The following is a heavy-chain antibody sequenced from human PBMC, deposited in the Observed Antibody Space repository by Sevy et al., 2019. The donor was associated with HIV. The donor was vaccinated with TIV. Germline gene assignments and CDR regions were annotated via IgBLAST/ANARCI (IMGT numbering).Heavy chain of an antibody. V-gene: IGHV4-34*01. J-gene: IGHJ4*02. CDR2: INHSGST. CDR1: GGSFSGYY. CDR3: ARGGAEQQLGHFDY. D-gene: IGHD6-13*01. Sequence: SETLSLTCAVYGGSFSGYYWSWIRQPPGKGLEWIGEINHSGSTKYNPSLKSRVTISVDTSKNQFSLKLSSVTAADTAVYYCARGGAEQQLGHFDYWGQGTLVTVSS.